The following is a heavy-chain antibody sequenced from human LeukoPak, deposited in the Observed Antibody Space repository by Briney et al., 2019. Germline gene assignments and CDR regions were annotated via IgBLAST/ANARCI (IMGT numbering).Heavy chain of an antibody. CDR3: ARGSLYYDRSGSDP. D-gene: IGHD3-22*01. J-gene: IGHJ5*02. CDR2: ISSSSSYI. V-gene: IGHV3-21*01. Sequence: GGSLRLSCAASGFTFSSYSMNWVRQAPGKGLEWVSSISSSSSYIYYADSVKGRFTISRDNAKNSLYLQMNSLRAEDTAVYYCARGSLYYDRSGSDPWGQGTLVTVSS. CDR1: GFTFSSYS.